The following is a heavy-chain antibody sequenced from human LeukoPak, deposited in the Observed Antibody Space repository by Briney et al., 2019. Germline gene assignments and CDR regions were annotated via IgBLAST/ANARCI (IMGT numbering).Heavy chain of an antibody. J-gene: IGHJ4*02. Sequence: GGSLRLSCAASGFTFSTYSMNWVRQAPGKGLEWVSYISSSSSTIYYADSVKGRFTISRDNAKNSLYLQMNSLRAEDTAVYYCARTSGYDSPRSLDYWGQGTLVTVSS. CDR2: ISSSSSTI. CDR3: ARTSGYDSPRSLDY. D-gene: IGHD5-12*01. CDR1: GFTFSTYS. V-gene: IGHV3-48*01.